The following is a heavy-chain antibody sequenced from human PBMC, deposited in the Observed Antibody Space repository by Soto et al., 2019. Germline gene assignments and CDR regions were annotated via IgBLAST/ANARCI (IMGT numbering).Heavy chain of an antibody. CDR1: GYTFTSYD. D-gene: IGHD6-25*01. Sequence: ASVKVSCKASGYTFTSYDINWVRQATGQGREWMGWMNPNSGNTGYAQKFQGRVTMTRNTSISTADMELSSLRSADTAVYYCARVKGYSSATRQGANYYYGMYVWGQETAVSVSS. J-gene: IGHJ6*01. CDR2: MNPNSGNT. CDR3: ARVKGYSSATRQGANYYYGMYV. V-gene: IGHV1-8*01.